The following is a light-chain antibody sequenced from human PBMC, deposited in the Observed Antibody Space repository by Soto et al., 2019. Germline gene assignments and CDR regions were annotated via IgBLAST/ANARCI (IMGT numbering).Light chain of an antibody. V-gene: IGKV1-5*03. CDR3: QQYNSYWT. CDR2: KAS. Sequence: DIQMTQSPSTLSASVGDRVTITCRASQSIGNWLAWYQQKPGKATKLMIYKASSLESGVPSRFSGSGSGTEFTLTISSLQPDDSATYYCQQYNSYWTFGQGTKVDIK. CDR1: QSIGNW. J-gene: IGKJ1*01.